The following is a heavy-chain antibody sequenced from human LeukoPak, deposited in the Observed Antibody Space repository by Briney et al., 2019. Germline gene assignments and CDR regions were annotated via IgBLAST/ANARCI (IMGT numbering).Heavy chain of an antibody. Sequence: SETLSLSCTVSGVSMSNYYWNWIRQPPGKGLEWVWSIYYSGTTNYNPSLKSRVSMSVDTSKNQFSLKLSSVTAADTAVYYCARTRYYYNSRSYGAPYYFDYWGQGTLVTVSS. D-gene: IGHD3-10*01. CDR3: ARTRYYYNSRSYGAPYYFDY. CDR2: IYYSGTT. V-gene: IGHV4-59*08. CDR1: GVSMSNYY. J-gene: IGHJ4*02.